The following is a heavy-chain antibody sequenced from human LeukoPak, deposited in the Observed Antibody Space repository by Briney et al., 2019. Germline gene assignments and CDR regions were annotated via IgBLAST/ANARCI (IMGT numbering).Heavy chain of an antibody. CDR1: GGSFSSYY. CDR2: IYYSGST. Sequence: SETLSLTCTVSGGSFSSYYWSWLRQPPGKGLEWVGYIYYSGSTNYHPTLKSRVTISVDTSKNQFSLKLSSVTAADTAVYYCARHRYDYSNYPNWFDPWGQGTLVTVSS. J-gene: IGHJ5*02. D-gene: IGHD4-11*01. CDR3: ARHRYDYSNYPNWFDP. V-gene: IGHV4-59*08.